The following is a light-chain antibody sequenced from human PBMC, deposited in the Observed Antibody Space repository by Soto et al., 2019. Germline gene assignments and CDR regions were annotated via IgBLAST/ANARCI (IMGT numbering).Light chain of an antibody. V-gene: IGKV3-20*01. CDR1: QTVTSTF. CDR2: GAF. Sequence: EIVLTQSPGTLSLSLGERATLSCRASQTVTSTFLSWYQQKPGQAPRLLIYGAFNRATGIPDRFIGGGSETDFTLTISRLEPEDFAVYYCQQFGGSRLTFGGGTKVEI. CDR3: QQFGGSRLT. J-gene: IGKJ4*01.